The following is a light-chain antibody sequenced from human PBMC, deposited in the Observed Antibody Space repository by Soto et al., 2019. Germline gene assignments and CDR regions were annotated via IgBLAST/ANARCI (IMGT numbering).Light chain of an antibody. V-gene: IGKV3-15*01. J-gene: IGKJ2*01. Sequence: EIVMTPSPATLSVSQGERATLSCRASQSISTELAWYQQKPGQPPRLIIYSTSTRATGVPARFTGSGSGSEFTITISGLQYENFSVYYCQQGHNWPLTFGQGTRLEI. CDR1: QSISTE. CDR3: QQGHNWPLT. CDR2: STS.